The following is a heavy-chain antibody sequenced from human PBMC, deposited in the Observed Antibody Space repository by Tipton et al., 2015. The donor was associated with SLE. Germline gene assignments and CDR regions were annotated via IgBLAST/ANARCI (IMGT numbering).Heavy chain of an antibody. D-gene: IGHD3-3*01. CDR1: GYSISRGGYY. J-gene: IGHJ4*02. CDR3: ARARVYDFYRGYAPYDN. Sequence: TLSLTCSVSGYSISRGGYYWNWIRPPAGKGLEWIGQINISGRTNYNPTLKSRVTISVDTSKNQFSLKVNSVTAADTAVYYCARARVYDFYRGYAPYDNWGQGTLVTVSS. V-gene: IGHV4-61*09. CDR2: INISGRT.